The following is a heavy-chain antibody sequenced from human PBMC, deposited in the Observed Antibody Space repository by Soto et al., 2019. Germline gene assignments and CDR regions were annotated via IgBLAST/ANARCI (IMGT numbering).Heavy chain of an antibody. CDR1: GFTFSNAW. CDR2: IKSKTDGGTT. D-gene: IGHD6-19*01. V-gene: IGHV3-15*01. Sequence: GGSLRLSCAASGFTFSNAWMSWVRQAPGKGLEWVGRIKSKTDGGTTDYAAPVKGRFTISRDDSKTSLYLQMNSLKTEDTAVYYCTTDSGQWLVRITTFDYWGQGTLVTVSS. J-gene: IGHJ4*02. CDR3: TTDSGQWLVRITTFDY.